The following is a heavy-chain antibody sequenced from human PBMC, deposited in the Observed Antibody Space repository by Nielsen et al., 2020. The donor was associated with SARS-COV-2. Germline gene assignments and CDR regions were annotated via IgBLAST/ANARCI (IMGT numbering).Heavy chain of an antibody. V-gene: IGHV3-7*01. D-gene: IGHD3-3*01. Sequence: GESLKISCAASGFTFSSYWMSWVRQAPGKGLEWVANIKQDGSEKYYVDSVKGRFAVSRDNAENTVVLQIHSLRVEDTAVYYCAGGADFWSGTQKYYMDVWGKGTTITVSS. CDR3: AGGADFWSGTQKYYMDV. CDR2: IKQDGSEK. J-gene: IGHJ6*04. CDR1: GFTFSSYW.